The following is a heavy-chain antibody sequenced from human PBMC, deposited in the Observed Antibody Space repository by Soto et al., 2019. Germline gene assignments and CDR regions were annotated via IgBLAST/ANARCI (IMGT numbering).Heavy chain of an antibody. Sequence: PGGSLRLSCAASGFTFSSYGMHWVRQAPGKGLEWVAVIWYDGSNKYYADSVKGRFTISRDNSKNTLYLQMNSLRAEDTAVYYCATGCRGYLLEYYYYYMDVWGKGTTVTVSS. CDR3: ATGCRGYLLEYYYYYMDV. V-gene: IGHV3-33*01. CDR1: GFTFSSYG. CDR2: IWYDGSNK. D-gene: IGHD2-21*01. J-gene: IGHJ6*03.